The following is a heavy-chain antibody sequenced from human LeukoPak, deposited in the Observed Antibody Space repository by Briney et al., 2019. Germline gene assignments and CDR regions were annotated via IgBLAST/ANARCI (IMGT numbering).Heavy chain of an antibody. CDR2: ISGSGGST. V-gene: IGHV3-23*01. Sequence: GGSLRLSCAASGFTFSSYAMSWVRQAPGKGLEWVSAISGSGGSTYYADSVKGRFTISRDNSKNTLYLQMNSLRAENTAVYYCAKDHSSSWYYFDYWGQGTLVTVSS. CDR1: GFTFSSYA. J-gene: IGHJ4*02. CDR3: AKDHSSSWYYFDY. D-gene: IGHD6-13*01.